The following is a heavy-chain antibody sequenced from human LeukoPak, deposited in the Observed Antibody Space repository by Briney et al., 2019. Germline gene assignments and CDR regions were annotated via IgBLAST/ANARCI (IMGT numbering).Heavy chain of an antibody. Sequence: GGSLRLSCAASRFTVSSNYMSWVRQAPGKGLEWVSVIYSGGSTYYADSVKGRFTISRDNSKNTLYLQMNSLRAEDTAVYYCARGSSSYYFDYWGQGTLVTVSS. J-gene: IGHJ4*02. D-gene: IGHD6-13*01. CDR1: RFTVSSNY. CDR3: ARGSSSYYFDY. CDR2: IYSGGST. V-gene: IGHV3-66*01.